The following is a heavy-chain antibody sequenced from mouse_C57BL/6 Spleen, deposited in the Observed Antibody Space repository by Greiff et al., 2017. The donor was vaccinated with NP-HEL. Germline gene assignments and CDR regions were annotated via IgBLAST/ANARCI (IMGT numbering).Heavy chain of an antibody. V-gene: IGHV2-2*01. Sequence: VKLMESGPGLVQPSQSLSITCTVSGFSLTSYGVHWVRQSPGKGLEWLGVIWSGGSTDYNAAFISRLSISKDNSKSQVFFKMNSLQADDTAIYYCARNYGSSPWYFDVWGTGTTVTVSS. CDR2: IWSGGST. J-gene: IGHJ1*03. CDR1: GFSLTSYG. CDR3: ARNYGSSPWYFDV. D-gene: IGHD1-1*01.